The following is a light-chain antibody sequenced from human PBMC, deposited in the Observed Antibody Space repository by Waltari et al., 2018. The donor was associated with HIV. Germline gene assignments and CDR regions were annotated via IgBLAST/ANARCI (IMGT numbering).Light chain of an antibody. J-gene: IGLJ3*02. Sequence: QPAPSQPASVSGSPGQSITISCTGSSRDIGVYNYVSWYPHFPGHSPHLINYDVFHRPSVVSDPFSRSTSATTASLTISGLQPDDEADYYCSSFTRANTVVFGGGTKLTVL. CDR3: SSFTRANTVV. CDR2: DVF. V-gene: IGLV2-14*01. CDR1: SRDIGVYNY.